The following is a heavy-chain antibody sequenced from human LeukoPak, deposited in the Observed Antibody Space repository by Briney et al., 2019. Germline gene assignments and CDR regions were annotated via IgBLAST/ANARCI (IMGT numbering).Heavy chain of an antibody. V-gene: IGHV3-20*04. CDR2: VGGGDDI. J-gene: IGHJ4*02. CDR3: AKEDHFVS. CDR1: GFTFNIYG. Sequence: GGSLRLSCVASGFTFNIYGMSWVRQAPGKGLEWVSSVGGGDDIHYADSVKGRFTISRDNAKNSLYLEMNSLRAEDTALYYCAKEDHFVSWGQGTLVTVSS.